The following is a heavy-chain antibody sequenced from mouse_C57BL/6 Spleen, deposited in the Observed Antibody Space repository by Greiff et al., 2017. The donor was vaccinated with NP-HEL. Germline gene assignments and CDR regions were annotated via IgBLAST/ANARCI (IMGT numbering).Heavy chain of an antibody. CDR1: GYSFTSYY. V-gene: IGHV1-66*01. CDR3: ARGYDYGYYYAMDY. CDR2: IYPGSGNT. D-gene: IGHD2-4*01. J-gene: IGHJ4*01. Sequence: VQGVESGPELVKPGASVKISCKASGYSFTSYYIHWVKQRPGQGLEWIGWIYPGSGNTKYNEKFKGKATLTADTSSSTAYMQLSSLTSDDSAVYYCARGYDYGYYYAMDYWGQGTSVTVSS.